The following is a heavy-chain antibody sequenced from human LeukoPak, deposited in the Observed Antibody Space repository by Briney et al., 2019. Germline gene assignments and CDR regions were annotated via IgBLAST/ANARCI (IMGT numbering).Heavy chain of an antibody. J-gene: IGHJ4*02. Sequence: ASVKVSCKASGYTFTSYGFSWVRQAPGQGLEWMGWISAYNGNTNYAQKLQGRVTMTTDTSTSTAYMELRSLRSDDTAVYYCAGHPRWFGESNFDYWGQGTLVTVSS. V-gene: IGHV1-18*04. D-gene: IGHD3-10*01. CDR3: AGHPRWFGESNFDY. CDR1: GYTFTSYG. CDR2: ISAYNGNT.